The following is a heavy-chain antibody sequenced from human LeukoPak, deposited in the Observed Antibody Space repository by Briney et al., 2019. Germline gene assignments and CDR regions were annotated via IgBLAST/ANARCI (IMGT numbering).Heavy chain of an antibody. CDR1: GGSISSYY. V-gene: IGHV4-59*12. CDR3: AAAGITYQYYSMDV. CDR2: IYYSGST. D-gene: IGHD6-13*01. Sequence: SETLSLTCTVSGGSISSYYWSWIRQPPGKGLEWIGYIYYSGSTNYNPSLKSRVTISVDTSKKQFSLKLSSVTAADTAVYYCAAAGITYQYYSMDVWGKGTTVTVSS. J-gene: IGHJ6*03.